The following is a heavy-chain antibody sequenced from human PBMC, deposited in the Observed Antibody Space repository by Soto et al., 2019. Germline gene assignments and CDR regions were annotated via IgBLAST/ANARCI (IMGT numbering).Heavy chain of an antibody. J-gene: IGHJ3*01. CDR3: ARDQLYYNDTSGTPFNAFDV. CDR2: ISSSSSTT. V-gene: IGHV3-48*01. D-gene: IGHD3-22*01. CDR1: GFTFSSYS. Sequence: GGSLRLSCAASGFTFSSYSMNWVRQAPGKGLEWVSYISSSSSTTYYADSVKGRFTISRDNAKNSLYLQMNSLRAEDTAVYYCARDQLYYNDTSGTPFNAFDVWGQGTRVT.